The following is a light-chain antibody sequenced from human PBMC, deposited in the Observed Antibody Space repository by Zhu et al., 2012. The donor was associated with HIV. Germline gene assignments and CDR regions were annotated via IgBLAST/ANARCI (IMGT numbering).Light chain of an antibody. CDR3: QQYNYSPRT. Sequence: EIVLTQSPGTLSVSPGERATLSCRAGQSLDSRLAWYQQKPGQAPRLLIYGASSRATGIPDRFSGSGSGTDFTLTISRLEPEDFAVYYCQQYNYSPRTFGQGTKVEIK. CDR1: QSLDSR. CDR2: GAS. V-gene: IGKV3-20*01. J-gene: IGKJ1*01.